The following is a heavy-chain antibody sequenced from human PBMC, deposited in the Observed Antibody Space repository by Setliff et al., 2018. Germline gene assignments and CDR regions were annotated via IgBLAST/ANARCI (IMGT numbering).Heavy chain of an antibody. V-gene: IGHV3-21*01. CDR2: FSSRNDYI. CDR3: ARSPGWIPWFDS. CDR1: GFSFSNYA. J-gene: IGHJ5*01. D-gene: IGHD5-18*01. Sequence: GGSLRLSCEASGFSFSNYAMNWVRQAPGKGLEWVASFSSRNDYIYHADSVKGRFTISRDNAKTSLYLQMDSLRAEDTAVYFCARSPGWIPWFDSWCQGTLVTVSS.